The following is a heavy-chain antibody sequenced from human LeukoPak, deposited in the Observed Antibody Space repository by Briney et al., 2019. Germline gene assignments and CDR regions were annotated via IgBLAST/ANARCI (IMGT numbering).Heavy chain of an antibody. CDR3: ARETLYCSSGSCSYYYYGMDV. J-gene: IGHJ6*02. D-gene: IGHD2-15*01. V-gene: IGHV3-53*01. Sequence: GGSLRLSCAASGFTVSSNYMSWVRQAPGKGLEWVSVIYSDGSTYYADSVKGRFTISRDNSKNTLYLQMNSLRAEDTAVYYCARETLYCSSGSCSYYYYGMDVWGQGTTVTVSS. CDR2: IYSDGST. CDR1: GFTVSSNY.